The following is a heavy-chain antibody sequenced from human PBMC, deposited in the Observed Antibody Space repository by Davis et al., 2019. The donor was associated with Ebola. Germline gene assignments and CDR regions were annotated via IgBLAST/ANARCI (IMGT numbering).Heavy chain of an antibody. Sequence: AASVKVSCKASGYTFRSYGISWVRQAPGQGLEWMGWINSHNGNTNYAQKLQGRVTMTTDTSMRTAYMELRSLRSDDTAVYYCARDQFQDYSNYAQVRFDPWGQGTLVTVS. CDR2: INSHNGNT. CDR3: ARDQFQDYSNYAQVRFDP. V-gene: IGHV1-18*01. J-gene: IGHJ5*02. D-gene: IGHD4-11*01. CDR1: GYTFRSYG.